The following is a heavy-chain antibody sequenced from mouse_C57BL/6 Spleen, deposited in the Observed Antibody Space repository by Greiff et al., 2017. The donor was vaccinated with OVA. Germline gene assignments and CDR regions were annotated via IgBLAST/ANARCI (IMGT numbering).Heavy chain of an antibody. CDR1: GFNIKDYY. J-gene: IGHJ3*01. CDR2: IDPEDGET. Sequence: EVKLMESGAELVKPGASVKLSCTASGFNIKDYYMHWVKQRTEQGLEWIGRIDPEDGETKYAPKFQGKATITADTSSNTAYLQLSSLTSEDPAVYYCASWDYEGAWFAYWGQGTLVTVSA. D-gene: IGHD2-4*01. V-gene: IGHV14-2*01. CDR3: ASWDYEGAWFAY.